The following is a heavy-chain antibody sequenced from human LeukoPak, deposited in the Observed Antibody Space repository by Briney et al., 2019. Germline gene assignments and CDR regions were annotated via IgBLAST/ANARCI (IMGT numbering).Heavy chain of an antibody. CDR2: IYYSGST. CDR3: ARGSSGGWFDP. J-gene: IGHJ5*02. Sequence: PSETLTLTCTVSGGSHCNLYWTCIPEPPEKGREWIGYIYYSGSTHYNPSLKSRVTISVDTSKNQFSLELTSVTAADTAVYYCARGSSGGWFDPWGQGTLVTVSS. D-gene: IGHD2-15*01. V-gene: IGHV4-59*11. CDR1: GGSHCNLY.